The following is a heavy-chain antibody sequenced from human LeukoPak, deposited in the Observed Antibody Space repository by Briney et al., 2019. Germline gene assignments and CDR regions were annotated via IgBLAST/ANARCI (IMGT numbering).Heavy chain of an antibody. CDR1: GGSFSGYY. CDR2: INHSGST. D-gene: IGHD6-19*01. V-gene: IGHV4-34*01. Sequence: SETLSLTCAVYGGSFSGYYWSWIRQPPGKGVEWVGEINHSGSTNDNPSLKSRVTLRVDTSKNPFYLKLPSVTAADTAVYYCARARGSGWYYYYGMDVWGQGTTVTVSS. CDR3: ARARGSGWYYYYGMDV. J-gene: IGHJ6*02.